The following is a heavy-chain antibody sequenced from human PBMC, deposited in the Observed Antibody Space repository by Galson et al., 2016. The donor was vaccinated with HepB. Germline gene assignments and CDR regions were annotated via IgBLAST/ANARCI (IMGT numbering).Heavy chain of an antibody. D-gene: IGHD3-10*01. CDR3: ARGKYYYGLLDY. J-gene: IGHJ4*02. CDR1: GGSISTDY. V-gene: IGHV4-59*01. Sequence: SETLSLTCNVSGGSISTDYWSWIRQPPGKGLEWIGYIYSSGSTNYNPSHKSRVTISRDTSKNQISLKLTSVTAADTAVYYCARGKYYYGLLDYWGQGTLVTVSA. CDR2: IYSSGST.